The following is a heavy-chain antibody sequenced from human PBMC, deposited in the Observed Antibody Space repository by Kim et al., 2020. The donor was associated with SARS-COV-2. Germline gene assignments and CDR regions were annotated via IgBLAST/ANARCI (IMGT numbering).Heavy chain of an antibody. J-gene: IGHJ4*02. CDR3: AKYSSSWYRGLIDY. D-gene: IGHD6-13*01. CDR2: ISGSGGST. V-gene: IGHV3-23*01. Sequence: GGSLRLSCAASGFTFSSYAMSWVRQAPGKGLEWVSAISGSGGSTYYADSVKGRFTISRDNSKNTLYLQMNSLRAEDTAVYYCAKYSSSWYRGLIDYWGQGTLVTVSS. CDR1: GFTFSSYA.